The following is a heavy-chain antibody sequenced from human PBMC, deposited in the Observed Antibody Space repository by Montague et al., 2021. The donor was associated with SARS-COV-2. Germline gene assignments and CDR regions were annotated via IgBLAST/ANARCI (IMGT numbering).Heavy chain of an antibody. CDR1: GGSISSSSYY. Sequence: SETLSLTCTVSGGSISSSSYYWGRIRQPSGNGLEWIGIIYYSGSTYYNPSLKSRVTISVDTSKNQFSLKLSSVTAADTAVYYCARSWGKWLLWWYYFDYWGQGTLVTVSS. CDR2: IYYSGST. J-gene: IGHJ4*02. D-gene: IGHD2-21*01. CDR3: ARSWGKWLLWWYYFDY. V-gene: IGHV4-39*01.